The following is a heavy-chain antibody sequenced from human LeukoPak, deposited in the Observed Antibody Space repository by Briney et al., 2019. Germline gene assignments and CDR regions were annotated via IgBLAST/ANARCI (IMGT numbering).Heavy chain of an antibody. CDR2: INHSGST. CDR3: ARGPQDNPMARGVIITPSVPFDY. CDR1: GGPFSGYY. V-gene: IGHV4-34*01. J-gene: IGHJ4*02. D-gene: IGHD3-10*01. Sequence: SETLSLTCAVYGGPFSGYYWSWIRQPPGKGLEWIGEINHSGSTNYNPSLKSRVTISVDTSKNQFSLKLSSVTAADTAVYYCARGPQDNPMARGVIITPSVPFDYWGQGTLVTVSS.